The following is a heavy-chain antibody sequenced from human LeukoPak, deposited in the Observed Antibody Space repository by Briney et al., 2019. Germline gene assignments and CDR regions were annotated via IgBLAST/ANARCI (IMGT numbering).Heavy chain of an antibody. CDR2: ISWNSGSI. CDR3: AKDLGYCSSTSCYPTGGYWFDP. J-gene: IGHJ5*02. D-gene: IGHD2-2*01. V-gene: IGHV3-9*01. Sequence: GGSLRLSCAASGFTFDDYAMHWVRQAPGKGLEWVSGISWNSGSIGYADSVKGRFTISRDNSKNTLYLQMNSLRAEDTAVYYCAKDLGYCSSTSCYPTGGYWFDPWGQGTLVTVSS. CDR1: GFTFDDYA.